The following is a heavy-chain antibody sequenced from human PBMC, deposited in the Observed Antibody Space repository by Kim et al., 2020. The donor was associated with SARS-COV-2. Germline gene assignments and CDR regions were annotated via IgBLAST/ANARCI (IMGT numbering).Heavy chain of an antibody. CDR1: GYSFTSYW. J-gene: IGHJ5*02. Sequence: GESLKISCKGSGYSFTSYWIGWVRQMPGKGLEWMGIIYPGDSDTRYSPSFQGQVTISADKSISTAYLQWSSLKASDTAMYYCARSSWLYSSSLVGWFDPWGQGTLVTVSS. CDR2: IYPGDSDT. CDR3: ARSSWLYSSSLVGWFDP. D-gene: IGHD6-13*01. V-gene: IGHV5-51*01.